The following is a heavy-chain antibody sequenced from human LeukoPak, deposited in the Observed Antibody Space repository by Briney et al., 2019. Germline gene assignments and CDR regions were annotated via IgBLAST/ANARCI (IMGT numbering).Heavy chain of an antibody. V-gene: IGHV3-21*01. CDR2: ISSSSSYI. J-gene: IGHJ3*02. CDR3: ARDQSDYVWGSYRYNAFDI. D-gene: IGHD3-16*02. Sequence: GGSLRLSCAASGFTFSSYAMSWVRQAPGKGLEWVSSISSSSSYIYYADSVKGRFTISRDNAKNSLYLQMNSLRAEDTAVYYCARDQSDYVWGSYRYNAFDIWGQGTMVTVSS. CDR1: GFTFSSYA.